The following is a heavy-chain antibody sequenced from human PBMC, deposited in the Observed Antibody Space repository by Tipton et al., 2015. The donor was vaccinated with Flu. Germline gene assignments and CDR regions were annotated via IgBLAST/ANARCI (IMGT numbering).Heavy chain of an antibody. D-gene: IGHD2-15*01. V-gene: IGHV4-39*07. CDR1: GGSISSSNYY. Sequence: TLSLTCTVSGGSISSSNYYWGWIRQPPGKGLEWIGSIYTSGSTNYNPSLKSRVTMSGDTSKNQFSLKLSSVTAADTAVYYCARGPCSGGNCYVKGAFDIWGQGTMVTVSS. CDR2: IYTSGST. J-gene: IGHJ3*02. CDR3: ARGPCSGGNCYVKGAFDI.